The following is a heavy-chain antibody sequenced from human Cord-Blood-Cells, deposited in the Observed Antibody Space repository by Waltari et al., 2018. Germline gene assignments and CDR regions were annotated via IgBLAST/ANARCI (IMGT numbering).Heavy chain of an antibody. V-gene: IGHV3-21*01. Sequence: EVQLVESGGGLVKPGGSLRLSCAASGFTFSSYCLTWVRQAPRKVLGWVSCISRSRSYIYDAASVKGRFTISSDNAKHSLYLQMNSRRAEDTAVYYCARDISLYDCDYWGQGTLVTVSS. D-gene: IGHD5-12*01. J-gene: IGHJ4*02. CDR1: GFTFSSYC. CDR2: ISRSRSYI. CDR3: ARDISLYDCDY.